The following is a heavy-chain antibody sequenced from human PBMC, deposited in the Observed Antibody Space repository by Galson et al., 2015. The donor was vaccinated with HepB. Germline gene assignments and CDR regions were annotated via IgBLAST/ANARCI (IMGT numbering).Heavy chain of an antibody. D-gene: IGHD3-16*01. J-gene: IGHJ4*02. V-gene: IGHV3-74*01. CDR1: GLTFSDYY. CDR3: AVRGGS. Sequence: SLRLSCAASGLTFSDYYMQWVRQAPGNGLVWVSFIKTDGISTSYADSVKGRFTISRDNTKNTLYLAMSSLRAEDTGVYYCAVRGGSCGQGTLVTVSS. CDR2: IKTDGIST.